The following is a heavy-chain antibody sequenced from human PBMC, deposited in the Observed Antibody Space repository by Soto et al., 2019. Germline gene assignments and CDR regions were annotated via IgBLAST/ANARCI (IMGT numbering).Heavy chain of an antibody. J-gene: IGHJ6*02. Sequence: SETLSLTCSVSGASIYNGGYFWSWVRQPPGKGLEWIGEIYHSGSTNYNPSLKSRVTISVDKSKNQFSLKLSSVTAADTAVYYCARAHGNYYYGMDVWGQGTTVTVSS. CDR1: GASIYNGGYF. V-gene: IGHV4-4*02. D-gene: IGHD4-17*01. CDR3: ARAHGNYYYGMDV. CDR2: IYHSGST.